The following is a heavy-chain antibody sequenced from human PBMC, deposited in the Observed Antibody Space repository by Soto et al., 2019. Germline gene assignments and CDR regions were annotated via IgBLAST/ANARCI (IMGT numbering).Heavy chain of an antibody. Sequence: SETLSLTCAVSGGSINSGGYSWSWIRQPPGKGLEWIGYIYHPGSTKYHPSLKGRAIISIDMSKNQFSLNLSSVTAADTAFYYCARRRGVVMAGGNDWFDPSGQGLLVTVSS. CDR1: GGSINSGGYS. D-gene: IGHD5-12*01. J-gene: IGHJ5*02. CDR3: ARRRGVVMAGGNDWFDP. V-gene: IGHV4-30-2*01. CDR2: IYHPGST.